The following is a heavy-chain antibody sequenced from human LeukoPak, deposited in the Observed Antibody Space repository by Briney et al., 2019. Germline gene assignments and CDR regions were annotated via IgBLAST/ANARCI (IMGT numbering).Heavy chain of an antibody. CDR3: ATGSDFYYDS. CDR2: IPHDGSSA. CDR1: GFTFTRNC. J-gene: IGHJ5*01. Sequence: GGSLRLSCIASGFTFTRNCMHWVRQAPGKGLEWVAAIPHDGSSALYADSVKGRFIISRDNTKNTQYLQMNSLRIEDSAVYYCATGSDFYYDSWGQGILVTVSS. V-gene: IGHV3-30-3*01. D-gene: IGHD1-26*01.